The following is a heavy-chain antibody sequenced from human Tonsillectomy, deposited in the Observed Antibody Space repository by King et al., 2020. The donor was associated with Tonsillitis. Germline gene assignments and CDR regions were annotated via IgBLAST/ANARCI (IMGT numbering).Heavy chain of an antibody. CDR1: GGSIGRYY. J-gene: IGHJ3*02. CDR3: AREISLADAFDI. Sequence: VQLQESGPGLVKPSETLSLTCTVSGGSIGRYYWSWIRQPTGKGLEWIVYFYYSWSTNSNPSLKSRVTMSVDTSKSQFSLKLSSVTAADTAVYYCAREISLADAFDIWGQGTMVTVSS. D-gene: IGHD1-1*01. V-gene: IGHV4-59*01. CDR2: FYYSWST.